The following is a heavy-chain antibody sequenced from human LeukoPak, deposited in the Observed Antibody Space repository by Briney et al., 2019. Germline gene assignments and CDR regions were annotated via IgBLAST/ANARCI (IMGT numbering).Heavy chain of an antibody. V-gene: IGHV3-49*04. CDR1: GFTFGDYA. Sequence: GRSLRLSCTASGFTFGDYAMNWVRQAPGKGLEWVGFITSKAYGGTTQYAASAKDRFTISRDDSKSIAYLQMTSLKTEDTAVYYCTRMMYCSGGSCSFDYWGQGTLVAVSS. D-gene: IGHD2-15*01. CDR2: ITSKAYGGTT. CDR3: TRMMYCSGGSCSFDY. J-gene: IGHJ4*02.